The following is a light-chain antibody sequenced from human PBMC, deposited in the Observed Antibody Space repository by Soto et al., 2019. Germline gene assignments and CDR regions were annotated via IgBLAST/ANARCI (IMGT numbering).Light chain of an antibody. CDR3: MQGISWPPT. J-gene: IGKJ4*01. Sequence: DVVMTQSPLSLPVTLGQPASISCRSSHSLVYTDGNTYLNWFQQRPGKSPKRLIYKASNRDSGVPDRFSGSGSVTDFTLKISRVDADDVGIYYCMQGISWPPTFGGGTKVEIK. CDR1: HSLVYTDGNTY. CDR2: KAS. V-gene: IGKV2-30*01.